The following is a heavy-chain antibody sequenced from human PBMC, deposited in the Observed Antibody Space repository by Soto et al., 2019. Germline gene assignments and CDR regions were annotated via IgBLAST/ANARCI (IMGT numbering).Heavy chain of an antibody. Sequence: SGPTLVNPTETLTLTCTVSGFSLSHIRVGVGWIRQPPGKALAWLAHVFSNDAKSYSPSLKGRLTISRDTFRSQVVLTMTNVDPVDTATYFCARIERYSTYEYFDFWGQGTLVTVSS. CDR2: VFSNDAK. CDR1: GFSLSHIRVG. D-gene: IGHD5-12*01. CDR3: ARIERYSTYEYFDF. J-gene: IGHJ4*02. V-gene: IGHV2-26*01.